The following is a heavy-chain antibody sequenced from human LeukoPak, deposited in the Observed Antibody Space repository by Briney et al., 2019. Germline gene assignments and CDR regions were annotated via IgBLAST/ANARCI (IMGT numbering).Heavy chain of an antibody. CDR1: GGSISSGGYY. CDR3: VRSRVRGVGWFDP. Sequence: SETLSLTCTVSGGSISSGGYYWSWIRQHPGKGLEWIGYIYYSGSTYYNPSLKSRVTISVDTSKNQFSLKLSSVTAADTAVYYCVRSRVRGVGWFDPWGQGTLVTVSS. CDR2: IYYSGST. D-gene: IGHD3-10*01. J-gene: IGHJ5*02. V-gene: IGHV4-31*03.